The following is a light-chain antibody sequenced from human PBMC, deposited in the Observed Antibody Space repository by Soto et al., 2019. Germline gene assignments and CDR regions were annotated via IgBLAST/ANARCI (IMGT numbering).Light chain of an antibody. J-gene: IGKJ1*01. V-gene: IGKV3-15*01. Sequence: EIAMTHSPATLSVFPVERATLSCRASQSVRNDLAWFQHKPGQAPRLLIYGASIRASGIPARFSGSGSGTDFTLAIRRLEPEDVAVYYCHQFGYSPRTFGQGTKVDIK. CDR3: HQFGYSPRT. CDR2: GAS. CDR1: QSVRND.